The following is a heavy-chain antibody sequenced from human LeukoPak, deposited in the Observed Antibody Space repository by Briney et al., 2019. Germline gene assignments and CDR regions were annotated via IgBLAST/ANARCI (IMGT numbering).Heavy chain of an antibody. Sequence: GGSLRLSCAASGFTFSSYGMHWVRQAPGKGLEWVAFIRYDGSNKYYADSVKGRFTISRDNSKNTLYLQMNSLRAEDTAVYYCAKDRRWQPSKIFDYWGQGALVTVSS. J-gene: IGHJ4*02. CDR3: AKDRRWQPSKIFDY. CDR1: GFTFSSYG. V-gene: IGHV3-30*02. D-gene: IGHD4-23*01. CDR2: IRYDGSNK.